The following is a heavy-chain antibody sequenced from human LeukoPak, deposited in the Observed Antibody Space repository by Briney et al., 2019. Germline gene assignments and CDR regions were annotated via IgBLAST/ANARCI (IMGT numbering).Heavy chain of an antibody. Sequence: SETLSLTCTVSGGSISSSSYYWGWIRQPPGKGLEWIGYIDYSGSTNYNPSLKSRLTISADTSKSQFSLRLSSVTAADTAVYYCARGRSGYYNWFDPWGQGTLVTVSP. V-gene: IGHV4-61*05. D-gene: IGHD3-3*01. J-gene: IGHJ5*02. CDR1: GGSISSSSYY. CDR3: ARGRSGYYNWFDP. CDR2: IDYSGST.